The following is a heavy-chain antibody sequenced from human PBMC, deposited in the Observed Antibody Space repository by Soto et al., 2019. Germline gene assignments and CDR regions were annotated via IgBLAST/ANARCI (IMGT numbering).Heavy chain of an antibody. J-gene: IGHJ4*02. Sequence: PVGSLRLSCAASGFTFSSYGMHWVRQAPGKGLEWVAVIWYDGIKKHYADSVKGRFTISRDNSKNTLYLEMNSLRVEDTAVYYCARDRNIVVVPAAIADYWGQGTLVTVSS. D-gene: IGHD2-2*01. CDR2: IWYDGIKK. V-gene: IGHV3-33*01. CDR1: GFTFSSYG. CDR3: ARDRNIVVVPAAIADY.